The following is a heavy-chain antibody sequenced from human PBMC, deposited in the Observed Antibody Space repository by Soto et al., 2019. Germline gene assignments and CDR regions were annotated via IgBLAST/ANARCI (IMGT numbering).Heavy chain of an antibody. CDR3: ARESSSGWYRTNWFDP. CDR2: ISAYNGNT. V-gene: IGHV1-18*01. Sequence: ASVKVSCKASGYTFTSYGISWVRQAPGQGLEWMGWISAYNGNTNYAQKLQGRVTMTTDTSTSTAYMELRSLRSDDTAVYYCARESSSGWYRTNWFDPWGQGTLVTVSS. J-gene: IGHJ5*02. D-gene: IGHD6-19*01. CDR1: GYTFTSYG.